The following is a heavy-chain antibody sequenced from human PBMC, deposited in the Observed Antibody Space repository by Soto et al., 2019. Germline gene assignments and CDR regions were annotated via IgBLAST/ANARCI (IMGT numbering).Heavy chain of an antibody. J-gene: IGHJ5*02. D-gene: IGHD3-3*01. Sequence: ASVKVSCKASGGTFSSYAISWLRQAPGQGLEWMGGIIPIFGTANYAQKFQGRVTITADESTSTAYMELSSLRSEDTAVYYCARGPPDHITIFGVVLGWFDPWGQGTLVP. CDR3: ARGPPDHITIFGVVLGWFDP. V-gene: IGHV1-69*13. CDR2: IIPIFGTA. CDR1: GGTFSSYA.